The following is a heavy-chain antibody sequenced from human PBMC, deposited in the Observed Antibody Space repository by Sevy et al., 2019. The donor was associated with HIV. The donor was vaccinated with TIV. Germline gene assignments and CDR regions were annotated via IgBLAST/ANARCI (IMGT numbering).Heavy chain of an antibody. V-gene: IGHV3-30*04. CDR1: GFTFSDYS. D-gene: IGHD3-16*01. J-gene: IGHJ4*02. CDR2: ISYDGRNNK. CDR3: AKDRGEILHSAFDY. Sequence: GGSLRLSCAASGFTFSDYSMHWVRQAPGKGLEWVAVISYDGRNNKYNADSVKGRLPISRDNSKNTLYLQMNSLRVEDTAIYYCAKDRGEILHSAFDYWGQGTLVTVSS.